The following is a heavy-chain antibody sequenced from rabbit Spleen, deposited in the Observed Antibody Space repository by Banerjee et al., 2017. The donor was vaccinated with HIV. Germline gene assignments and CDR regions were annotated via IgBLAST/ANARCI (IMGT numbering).Heavy chain of an antibody. Sequence: QEQLEESGGDLVKPEGSLTLTCTASGFSFSGYYYMCWVRQAPGKGLEWIACIGGSADNTYYASWATGRFTISKTSSTTVTLQMTSLTVADTATYFCARDPYGRNSGSGEFILWGPGTLVTVS. V-gene: IGHV1S45*01. CDR2: IGGSADNT. J-gene: IGHJ4*01. D-gene: IGHD1-1*01. CDR1: GFSFSGYYY. CDR3: ARDPYGRNSGSGEFIL.